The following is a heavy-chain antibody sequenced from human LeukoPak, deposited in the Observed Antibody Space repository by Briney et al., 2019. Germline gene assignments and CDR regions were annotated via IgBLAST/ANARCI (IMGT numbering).Heavy chain of an antibody. D-gene: IGHD3-10*01. CDR2: IYYSGST. V-gene: IGHV4-59*01. CDR3: ARVGKGSGSYSRASLSDY. Sequence: SETLSLTCTVSGGSISSYQWSWIRQPPGKGLEWIGYIYYSGSTNYNPSLKSRVTISVDTSKNQFSLKLSSVTAADTAVYYCARVGKGSGSYSRASLSDYWGQGTLVTVSS. J-gene: IGHJ4*02. CDR1: GGSISSYQ.